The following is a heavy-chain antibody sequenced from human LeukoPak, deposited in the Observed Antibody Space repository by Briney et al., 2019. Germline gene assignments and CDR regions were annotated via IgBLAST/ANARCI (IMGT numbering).Heavy chain of an antibody. V-gene: IGHV1-2*02. CDR1: GYTFTVYY. D-gene: IGHD4-17*01. Sequence: GASVTVSCKASGYTFTVYYMHWVRQAPGQGLEWMGWINPNSGGTNYAQKFQGRVTITRDTSISTAYMELSRLRSDDTAVYYCARNDGDYVSAFDIWGQGTMVTVSS. CDR3: ARNDGDYVSAFDI. J-gene: IGHJ3*02. CDR2: INPNSGGT.